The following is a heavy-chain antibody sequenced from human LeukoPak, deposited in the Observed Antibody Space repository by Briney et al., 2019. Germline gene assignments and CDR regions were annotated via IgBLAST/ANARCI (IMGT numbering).Heavy chain of an antibody. CDR2: INPSGSST. V-gene: IGHV1-46*01. CDR3: ARATTVTTVDY. J-gene: IGHJ4*02. D-gene: IGHD4-17*01. CDR1: GYAFTRHY. Sequence: ASVKVSCKASGYAFTRHYMHWVRQAPGQGLEWMGLINPSGSSTIYAQKFQGRVTMTRDTSTSTVYMELSSLRSEDTAVYYCARATTVTTVDYWGQGTLVTVSS.